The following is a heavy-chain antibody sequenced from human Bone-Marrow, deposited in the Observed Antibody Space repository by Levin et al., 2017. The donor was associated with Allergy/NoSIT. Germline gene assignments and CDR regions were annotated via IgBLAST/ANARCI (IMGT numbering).Heavy chain of an antibody. CDR3: AKDNDHDHDGPFDY. V-gene: IGHV3-9*01. D-gene: IGHD1-1*01. Sequence: PGGSLRLSCAASGFTFDAYGMHWVRQVPGKGLEWVSGIKWNSGSIDYADSVKGRFTISRDNAKNSLYLQMNSLRPEDTALYYCAKDNDHDHDGPFDYWGPGILVTVSS. CDR2: IKWNSGSI. J-gene: IGHJ4*02. CDR1: GFTFDAYG.